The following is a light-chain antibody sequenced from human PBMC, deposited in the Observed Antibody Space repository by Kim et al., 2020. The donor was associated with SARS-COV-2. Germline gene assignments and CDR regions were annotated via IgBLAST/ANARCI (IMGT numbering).Light chain of an antibody. CDR3: QQSYITPFT. Sequence: ASVGDRVTITCRTSQSISSHLNWSHQKPGRAPELLIYAASTLQGGVPSRFSGSGSETDFTLTISSLQPEDFATYFCQQSYITPFTFGPGTKVDIK. J-gene: IGKJ3*01. CDR2: AAS. CDR1: QSISSH. V-gene: IGKV1-39*01.